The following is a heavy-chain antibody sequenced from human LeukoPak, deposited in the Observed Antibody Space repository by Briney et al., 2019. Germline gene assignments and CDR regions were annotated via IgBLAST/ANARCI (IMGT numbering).Heavy chain of an antibody. Sequence: PGGSLRLSCAASKFTFSSYSMNWVRQAPGKGLEWVSSISSSGTYISYAESVKGRFTISRDNAKNSLYLQMNSLRAEDTAVYYCARVRKYTGHCSSTSCPDPLVRGWFDPWGQGTLVTVSS. D-gene: IGHD2-2*01. J-gene: IGHJ5*02. CDR3: ARVRKYTGHCSSTSCPDPLVRGWFDP. V-gene: IGHV3-21*01. CDR1: KFTFSSYS. CDR2: ISSSGTYI.